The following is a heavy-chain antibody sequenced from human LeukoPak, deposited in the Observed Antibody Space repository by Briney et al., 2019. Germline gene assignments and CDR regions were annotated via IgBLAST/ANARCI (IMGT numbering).Heavy chain of an antibody. V-gene: IGHV3-9*01. CDR3: AKDTPRTTYDSSGYDDY. Sequence: GGSLRLSCAASGFTFDDYAMHWVRQAPGKGLEWVSGISWNSGSIGYADSVKGRFTISRDNAKNSLYLQMNSLRAEDTALYYCAKDTPRTTYDSSGYDDYWGQGTLVTVSS. D-gene: IGHD3-22*01. CDR2: ISWNSGSI. CDR1: GFTFDDYA. J-gene: IGHJ4*02.